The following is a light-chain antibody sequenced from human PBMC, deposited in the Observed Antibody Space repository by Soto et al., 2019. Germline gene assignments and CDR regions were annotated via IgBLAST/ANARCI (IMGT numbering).Light chain of an antibody. V-gene: IGKV3D-20*02. J-gene: IGKJ2*01. CDR1: QSVSSSY. CDR3: QQRSNWPYT. Sequence: EIVLTQSPGTLSLSPGERATLSCRASQSVSSSYLAWYQQKPGQAPRLLIYGASNRATGIPARFSGSGSGTDFTLTISSLEPEDFAVYYCQQRSNWPYTFGQGTKVDIK. CDR2: GAS.